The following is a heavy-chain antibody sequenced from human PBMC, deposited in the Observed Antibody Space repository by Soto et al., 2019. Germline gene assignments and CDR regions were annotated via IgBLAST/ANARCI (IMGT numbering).Heavy chain of an antibody. D-gene: IGHD3-10*01. CDR3: VIQGIGDLHGLVDV. J-gene: IGHJ6*02. CDR2: IYHTGDT. Sequence: QVQLQQSGPGLVKPSETLSLTCTVSSGPSRSHNWGWIRQPPGGGLGWIGYIYHTGDTSYNPSLSSRVTMSATTSTNHSARTLKSVTAADTAVYYCVIQGIGDLHGLVDVWGQGTRVSVSS. V-gene: IGHV4-59*08. CDR1: SGPSRSHN.